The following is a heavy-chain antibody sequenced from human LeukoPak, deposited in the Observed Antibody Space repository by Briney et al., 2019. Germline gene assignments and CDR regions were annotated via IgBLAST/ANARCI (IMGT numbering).Heavy chain of an antibody. J-gene: IGHJ3*02. D-gene: IGHD6-19*01. CDR1: GYSFTSYW. V-gene: IGHV5-51*01. CDR3: ARSSGSVSGWRYDAFDI. Sequence: ESLKISCKSSGYSFTSYWIGWVRQMPGKGREWMEIIYPSDSDTRYCSYFQVQVTISADKSISTAYLLWSSLKASDTAMYYCARSSGSVSGWRYDAFDIWGQGTMVTVSS. CDR2: IYPSDSDT.